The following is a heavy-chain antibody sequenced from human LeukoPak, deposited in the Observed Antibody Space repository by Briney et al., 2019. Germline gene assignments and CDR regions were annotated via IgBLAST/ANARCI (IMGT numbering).Heavy chain of an antibody. D-gene: IGHD1-26*01. CDR3: ARGLRREPWYFDL. J-gene: IGHJ2*01. V-gene: IGHV3-11*01. CDR1: GFTFSDYY. CDR2: ISSSGSTI. Sequence: GGSLRLSCAASGFTFSDYYMSWIRQAPGKGLEWVSYISSSGSTIYYADSVKDRFTISRDNAKNSLYLQMNSLRAEDTAVYYCARGLRREPWYFDLWGRGTLVTVSS.